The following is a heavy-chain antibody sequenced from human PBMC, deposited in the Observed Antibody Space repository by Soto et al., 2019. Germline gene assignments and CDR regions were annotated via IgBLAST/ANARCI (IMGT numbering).Heavy chain of an antibody. Sequence: ASVKVSCKASRVTFSSYAISWVRQAPGQGLEWMGGIIPIFGTANYAQKFQGRVTMTADASTSTAYMELRSLRSDDTAVYYCARDDYYDSSGYPRHYDYWGQGTLVTSPQ. J-gene: IGHJ4*02. D-gene: IGHD3-22*01. CDR3: ARDDYYDSSGYPRHYDY. CDR1: RVTFSSYA. V-gene: IGHV1-69*13. CDR2: IIPIFGTA.